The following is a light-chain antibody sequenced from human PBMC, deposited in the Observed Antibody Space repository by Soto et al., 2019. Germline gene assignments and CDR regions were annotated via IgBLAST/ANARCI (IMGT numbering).Light chain of an antibody. CDR2: GAS. Sequence: EIVVTQSRATLCRSPGERGTLSGRASQSVSSNLAWYQQKPGQAPRLLIYGASTRATGVPARFSGSGSGTEFTLTISTLQSEDFAVYYCQQYGSSWTFGQGTKVDIK. V-gene: IGKV3-15*01. J-gene: IGKJ1*01. CDR3: QQYGSSWT. CDR1: QSVSSN.